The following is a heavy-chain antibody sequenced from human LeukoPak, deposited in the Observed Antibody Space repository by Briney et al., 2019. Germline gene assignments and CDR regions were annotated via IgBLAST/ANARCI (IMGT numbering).Heavy chain of an antibody. J-gene: IGHJ4*02. CDR1: GGSISSGGYY. CDR3: ARIGERIFPDY. Sequence: SQTLSLTCTVSGGSISSGGYYWSWIRQHPGRGLEWIGYTYYSGSTYYNPSLKSRVTISVDTSKNQFSLKLSSVTAADTAVYYCARIGERIFPDYWGQGTLVTVSS. CDR2: TYYSGST. D-gene: IGHD2-15*01. V-gene: IGHV4-31*03.